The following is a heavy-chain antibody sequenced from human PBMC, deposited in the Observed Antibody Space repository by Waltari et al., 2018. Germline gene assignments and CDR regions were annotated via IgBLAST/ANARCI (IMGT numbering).Heavy chain of an antibody. CDR1: GYTFTSYA. J-gene: IGHJ6*02. V-gene: IGHV1-3*01. CDR2: INAVNVNT. Sequence: QVQLVQSGAEVKKPGASVKVSCKASGYTFTSYAMHWVRQAPGQRLELWGWINAVNVNTKSPQKFQGRVTITRDTSASTAYMELSSLRSEDTAVYYCARTGRSYYYGMDVWGQGTTVTVSS. CDR3: ARTGRSYYYGMDV.